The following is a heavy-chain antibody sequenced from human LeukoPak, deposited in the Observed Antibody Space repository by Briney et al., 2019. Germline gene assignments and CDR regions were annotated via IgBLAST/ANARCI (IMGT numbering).Heavy chain of an antibody. CDR2: IRYDGSNK. Sequence: GGSLRLSCAASGFTFSSYGMHWVRQAPGKGLEWVAFIRYDGSNKYYADSVKGRFTISRDNSKNTLYLQMNSLRAEDTAVYYCAKDRETTVTTDYWGQGTLVTVSS. CDR1: GFTFSSYG. V-gene: IGHV3-30*02. D-gene: IGHD4-17*01. CDR3: AKDRETTVTTDY. J-gene: IGHJ4*02.